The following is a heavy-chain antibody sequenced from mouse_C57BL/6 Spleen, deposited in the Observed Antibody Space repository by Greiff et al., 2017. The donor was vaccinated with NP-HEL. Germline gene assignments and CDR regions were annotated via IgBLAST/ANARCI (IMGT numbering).Heavy chain of an antibody. D-gene: IGHD1-1*01. CDR3: ARGRVLSYYFDY. V-gene: IGHV14-2*01. CDR1: GFNITDYY. CDR2: IDPEDGET. Sequence: EVQLQQSGAELVKPGASVKLSCTASGFNITDYYMHWVKQRTEQGLEWIGRIDPEDGETKYAPKFQGKATLTADTSSNTAYLQLSSLTSEDSAVYYLARGRVLSYYFDYWGQGTTLTVSS. J-gene: IGHJ2*01.